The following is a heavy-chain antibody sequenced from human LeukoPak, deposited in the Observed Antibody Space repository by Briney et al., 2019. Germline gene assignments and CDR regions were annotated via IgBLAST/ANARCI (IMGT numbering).Heavy chain of an antibody. D-gene: IGHD2-2*01. J-gene: IGHJ4*02. Sequence: ASVKVSCKASGYTFTSYYMHWVRQAPGQGLEWMGIINPSGGSTSYAQKFQGRVTMTRDTSTSTVYMELSSLRSEDTAVYYCARGRAYCSSTSCPRDYWGQGTLVTVSS. CDR1: GYTFTSYY. V-gene: IGHV1-46*01. CDR2: INPSGGST. CDR3: ARGRAYCSSTSCPRDY.